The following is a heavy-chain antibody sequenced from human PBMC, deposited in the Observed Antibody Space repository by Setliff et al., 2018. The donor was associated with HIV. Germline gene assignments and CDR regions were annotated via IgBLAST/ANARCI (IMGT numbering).Heavy chain of an antibody. CDR2: IYYSGST. V-gene: IGHV4-59*01. CDR3: ANWNTTIDEDA. CDR1: GGSISSYY. Sequence: SETLSLTCTVSGGSISSYYWSWIRQPPGKGLEWIGYIYYSGSTNYNPSLKSRVTISVDTSKNQFSLKLSSVTAADTAVYYCANWNTTIDEDAWGQGTLVTVSS. D-gene: IGHD5-18*01. J-gene: IGHJ5*02.